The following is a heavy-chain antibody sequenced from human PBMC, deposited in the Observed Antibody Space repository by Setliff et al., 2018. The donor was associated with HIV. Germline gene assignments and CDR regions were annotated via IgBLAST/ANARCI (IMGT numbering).Heavy chain of an antibody. CDR2: IYPGDSDT. D-gene: IGHD3-10*01. V-gene: IGHV5-51*01. CDR1: GYSFTSYW. J-gene: IGHJ6*02. CDR3: ASLPYYYGSGTNYGMDV. Sequence: GESLKISCKGSGYSFTSYWIGWVRQMPGKGLEWIGIIYPGDSDTRYSPSFQGQVTISADKSISTAYLQWSSLKASDTAMYYCASLPYYYGSGTNYGMDVWGQGTTVTVSS.